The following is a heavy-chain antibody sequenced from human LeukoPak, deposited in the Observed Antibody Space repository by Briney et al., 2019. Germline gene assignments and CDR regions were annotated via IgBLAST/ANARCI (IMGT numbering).Heavy chain of an antibody. CDR1: GGSFSGYY. V-gene: IGHV4-34*01. D-gene: IGHD3-9*01. Sequence: SETLSLTCAVYGGSFSGYYWSWIRQPPGKGLEWIGEINHSGSTNYNPSLKSRVTISVDTSKNQFSLKLSSVTAADTAVYYCARVLSQGDEYIRYFDWLPPNDAFDIWGQGTMVTVSS. CDR3: ARVLSQGDEYIRYFDWLPPNDAFDI. CDR2: INHSGST. J-gene: IGHJ3*02.